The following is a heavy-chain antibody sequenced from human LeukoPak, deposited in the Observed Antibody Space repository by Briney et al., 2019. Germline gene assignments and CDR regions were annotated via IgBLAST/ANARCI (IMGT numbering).Heavy chain of an antibody. J-gene: IGHJ4*02. CDR1: GGSFSGYY. Sequence: SETLSLTCAVYGGSFSGYYWSWIRQPPGKGLEWIGEINHSGSTNYNPSLKSRVTISVDTSKNQFSLKLSSVTAADTAVYYCAASPAYYDSSGCWGQGTLATVSS. D-gene: IGHD3-22*01. CDR3: AASPAYYDSSGC. CDR2: INHSGST. V-gene: IGHV4-34*01.